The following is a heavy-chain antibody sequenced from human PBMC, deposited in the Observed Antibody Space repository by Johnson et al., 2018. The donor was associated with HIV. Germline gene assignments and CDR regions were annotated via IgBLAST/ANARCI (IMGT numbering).Heavy chain of an antibody. CDR3: AKDLLGGNKGFDAFDI. J-gene: IGHJ3*02. D-gene: IGHD4-23*01. CDR1: GFTFDDFA. CDR2: ISWNSNSI. V-gene: IGHV3-9*01. Sequence: VQLVESGGGLVQPGRSLRLSCAASGFTFDDFAMHWVRQAPGKGLEWVSGISWNSNSIGYADSVKGRFTISRDNAKNSLYLQMNSLRAEDTALYYCAKDLLGGNKGFDAFDIGGQGTLVTVSS.